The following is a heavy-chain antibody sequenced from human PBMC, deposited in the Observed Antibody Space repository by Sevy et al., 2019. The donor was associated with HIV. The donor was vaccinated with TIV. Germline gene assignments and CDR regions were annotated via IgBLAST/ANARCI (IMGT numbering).Heavy chain of an antibody. Sequence: TLSLTCTVSGGSISSGDYYWSWIRQPPGKGLEWIGYIFYSGSTYFNPSLKSRVTISLDTSKSQFSLRLSSVTAADTAVFYCARQRASSGYFYFDSWGQGILVTVSS. CDR2: IFYSGST. D-gene: IGHD3-22*01. CDR1: GGSISSGDYY. CDR3: ARQRASSGYFYFDS. J-gene: IGHJ4*02. V-gene: IGHV4-30-4*01.